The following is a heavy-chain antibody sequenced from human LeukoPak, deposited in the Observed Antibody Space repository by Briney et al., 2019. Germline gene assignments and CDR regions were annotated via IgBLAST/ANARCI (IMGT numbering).Heavy chain of an antibody. CDR1: GGSISSYY. CDR3: ARAGGGYNLDY. Sequence: SETLSLACTVSGGSISSYYRSWIRQPPGKGLEWIGYIYDSGSTNYNPSLRSRVTMSGDTSKNQFSLKLASMSAADTAVYYCARAGGGYNLDYWGQGTLVTVSS. J-gene: IGHJ4*02. D-gene: IGHD5-24*01. CDR2: IYDSGST. V-gene: IGHV4-59*01.